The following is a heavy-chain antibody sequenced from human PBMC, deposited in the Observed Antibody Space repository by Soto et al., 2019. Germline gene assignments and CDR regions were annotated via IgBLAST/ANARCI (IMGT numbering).Heavy chain of an antibody. CDR3: ARSYFTIFGVVYYMDV. J-gene: IGHJ6*03. V-gene: IGHV4-59*08. CDR2: IYYSGST. Sequence: SETLSLTCTVSGGSISSYYWSWIRQPPGKGLEWIGYIYYSGSTNYNPSLKSRVTISVDTSKNQFSLKLSPVTAADTAVYYCARSYFTIFGVVYYMDVWGKGTTVTVSS. D-gene: IGHD3-3*01. CDR1: GGSISSYY.